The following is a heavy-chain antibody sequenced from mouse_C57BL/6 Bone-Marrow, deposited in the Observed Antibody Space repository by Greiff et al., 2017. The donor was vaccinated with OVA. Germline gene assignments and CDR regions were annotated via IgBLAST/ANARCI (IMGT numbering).Heavy chain of an antibody. CDR3: ANGSSSFYWYFDV. V-gene: IGHV1-39*01. D-gene: IGHD1-1*01. Sequence: VQLQQSGPELVKPGASVKISCKASGYSFTDYNMNWVKQSNGKSLEWIGVINPNYGTTSYNQKFKGKATLTVDQSSSTAYMQLNSLTSDDAAVYYCANGSSSFYWYFDVWGTGTTVTVSS. CDR1: GYSFTDYN. CDR2: INPNYGTT. J-gene: IGHJ1*03.